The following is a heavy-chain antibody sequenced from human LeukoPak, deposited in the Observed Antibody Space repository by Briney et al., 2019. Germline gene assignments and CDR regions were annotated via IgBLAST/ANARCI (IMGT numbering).Heavy chain of an antibody. CDR1: GFTFSSYW. J-gene: IGHJ4*02. CDR3: ARGPYYDSSGYSPSPYYFDY. V-gene: IGHV3-7*01. Sequence: GGSLRLSCAASGFTFSSYWMSWVRQAPGKGLEWVANIKQDGSEKYYVDSVKGRFTISRDNAKNSLYLQMNSLRAEDTAVYYCARGPYYDSSGYSPSPYYFDYWGQGTLVTVSS. CDR2: IKQDGSEK. D-gene: IGHD3-22*01.